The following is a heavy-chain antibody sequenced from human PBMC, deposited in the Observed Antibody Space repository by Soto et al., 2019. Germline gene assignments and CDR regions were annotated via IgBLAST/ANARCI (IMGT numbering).Heavy chain of an antibody. CDR1: GFDFSSHG. CDR2: INRRGVT. Sequence: GGPLRLSCVASGFDFSSHGMNWVRQAPGKGLEWVAYINRRGVTHYADSVEGRFTISRDDAQNSLFLQMLSLRDEDTAVYYCARDAAEINSYYIDFWDQGA. V-gene: IGHV3-48*02. J-gene: IGHJ4*02. D-gene: IGHD3-16*01. CDR3: ARDAAEINSYYIDF.